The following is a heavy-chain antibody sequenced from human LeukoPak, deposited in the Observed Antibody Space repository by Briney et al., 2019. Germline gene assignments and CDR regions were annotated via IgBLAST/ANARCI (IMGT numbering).Heavy chain of an antibody. D-gene: IGHD3-3*01. CDR3: ARVRGYYDFWSGYPNWFDP. Sequence: ASVKVSCKASGYTFTGYYMHWVRQAPGQGLEWMGWINPNSGGTNYAQKFQGRVTITRNTSISTAYMELSSLRSEDTAVYYCARVRGYYDFWSGYPNWFDPWGQGTLVTVSS. J-gene: IGHJ5*02. CDR1: GYTFTGYY. V-gene: IGHV1-2*02. CDR2: INPNSGGT.